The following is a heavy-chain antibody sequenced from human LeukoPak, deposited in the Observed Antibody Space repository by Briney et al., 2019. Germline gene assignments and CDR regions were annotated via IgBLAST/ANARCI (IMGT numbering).Heavy chain of an antibody. CDR2: INPNSGGT. V-gene: IGHV1-2*02. CDR1: GYTFTGYY. D-gene: IGHD4-11*01. Sequence: EASVKVSCKASGYTFTGYYMHWVRQAPGQGLEWMGWINPNSGGTNYAQKFQGRVTMTRDTSISTAYMELSSLRAEDTALYYCARSKYFHYMDVWGKGTTVTVSS. J-gene: IGHJ6*03. CDR3: ARSKYFHYMDV.